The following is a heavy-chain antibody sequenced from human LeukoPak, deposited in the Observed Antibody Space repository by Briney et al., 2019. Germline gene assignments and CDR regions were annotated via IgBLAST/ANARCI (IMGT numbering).Heavy chain of an antibody. CDR3: VRGTSDWSGTDY. CDR2: ISGSSGTT. CDR1: GLRFGSYV. V-gene: IGHV3-23*01. Sequence: GGSLRLSCSVSGLRFGSYVMTWVRQAPGKGLEWVSVISGSSGTTNYADSVKGRFAVSRDNAKNMLHLQMNSLRVEDTAVYYCVRGTSDWSGTDYWGQGTLVTVSS. D-gene: IGHD3-9*01. J-gene: IGHJ4*02.